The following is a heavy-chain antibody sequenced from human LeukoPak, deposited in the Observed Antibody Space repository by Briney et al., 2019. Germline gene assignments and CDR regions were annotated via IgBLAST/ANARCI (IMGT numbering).Heavy chain of an antibody. V-gene: IGHV1-69*13. D-gene: IGHD4-17*01. J-gene: IGHJ4*02. CDR2: IIPIFGTA. CDR1: GGTFSSYA. CDR3: ARGRSTVTTTPPFDY. Sequence: SVKVSCKASGGTFSSYAISWVRQAPGQGLEWMGGIIPIFGTANYAQKFQGRVTITADESTSTAYMELSSLRSEDTAVYYCARGRSTVTTTPPFDYWGQGTLVTVSS.